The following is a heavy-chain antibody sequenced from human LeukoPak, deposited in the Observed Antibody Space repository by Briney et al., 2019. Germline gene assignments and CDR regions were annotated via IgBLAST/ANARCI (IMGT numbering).Heavy chain of an antibody. CDR3: ARATYYDSSGYYFFDY. V-gene: IGHV4-34*01. CDR2: INHSGST. CDR1: GGSFSGYY. Sequence: SETLSLTCAVYGGSFSGYYWSWIRQPPGKGLEWIGGINHSGSTNYNPSLKSRVTISVDTSKNQFSLKLSSVTAADTAVYYCARATYYDSSGYYFFDYWGQGTLVTVSS. D-gene: IGHD3-22*01. J-gene: IGHJ4*02.